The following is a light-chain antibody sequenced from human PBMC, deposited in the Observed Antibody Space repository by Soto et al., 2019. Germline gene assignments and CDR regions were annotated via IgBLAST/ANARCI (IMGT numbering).Light chain of an antibody. CDR2: DVS. CDR3: QQYDLFWT. J-gene: IGKJ1*01. Sequence: IQMTQSPATQSASIGDRVTITCRASQSVDKKVAWYQQKPGKAPKLLLFDVSTLQTGVPSRFSGSGSGTEFSLSINSLQPDDVATYYCQQYDLFWTFGQGTKVDIK. V-gene: IGKV1-5*01. CDR1: QSVDKK.